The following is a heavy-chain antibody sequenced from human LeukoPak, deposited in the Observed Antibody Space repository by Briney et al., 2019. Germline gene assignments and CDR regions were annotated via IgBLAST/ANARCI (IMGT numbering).Heavy chain of an antibody. V-gene: IGHV3-13*01. CDR1: GFNFKNYD. Sequence: SGGSLRLSCAASGFNFKNYDFHWVRQAAGKRLEWVSGSGTVTDTFYLDSVEGRFTISRESAKNSSYLQMNGLRAGDTAVYYCARGWGGHGRSWGALDLWGQGILVTVSS. J-gene: IGHJ5*02. CDR2: SGTVTDT. CDR3: ARGWGGHGRSWGALDL. D-gene: IGHD3-16*01.